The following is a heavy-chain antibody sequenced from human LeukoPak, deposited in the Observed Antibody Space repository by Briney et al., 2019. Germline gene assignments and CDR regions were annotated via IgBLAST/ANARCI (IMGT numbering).Heavy chain of an antibody. CDR3: ARDYTAMASPEAFDI. Sequence: GASVKVSCKASGYTFTSYGTSWVRQAPGQGLEWMGWISAYNGNTNYAQKLQGRVTMTTDTSTSTAYMELRSLRSDDTAVYYCARDYTAMASPEAFDIWGQGTMVTVSS. D-gene: IGHD5-18*01. CDR2: ISAYNGNT. V-gene: IGHV1-18*01. CDR1: GYTFTSYG. J-gene: IGHJ3*02.